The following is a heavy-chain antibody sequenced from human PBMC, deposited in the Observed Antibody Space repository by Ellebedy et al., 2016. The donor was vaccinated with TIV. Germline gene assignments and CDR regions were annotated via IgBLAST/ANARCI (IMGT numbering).Heavy chain of an antibody. J-gene: IGHJ4*02. Sequence: SETLSLTXSVSHYPISGGYYWGWVRQTPVKGLEWIGSMYHSGSTYYNPTLKSRVTMSVDTSKNQLSLRLNSVTAADTAIYYCARMRSYGFSTPEYWGQGTLVTVSS. V-gene: IGHV4-38-2*02. CDR1: HYPISGGYY. CDR3: ARMRSYGFSTPEY. CDR2: MYHSGST. D-gene: IGHD3-16*01.